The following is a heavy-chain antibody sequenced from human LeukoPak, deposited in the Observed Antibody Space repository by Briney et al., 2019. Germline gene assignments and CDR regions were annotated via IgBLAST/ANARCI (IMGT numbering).Heavy chain of an antibody. J-gene: IGHJ4*02. V-gene: IGHV1-69*13. D-gene: IGHD2-2*02. CDR2: ILPIFGTA. Sequence: ASVKVSCRASGGTLSSYAISWVRQAPGQGLEWMGAILPIFGTANYAQKFQGRVTITADESTSTAYMELSSLRSEDTAVYYCARDMGQYCSSTSCYTNFDYWGQGTLVTVSS. CDR1: GGTLSSYA. CDR3: ARDMGQYCSSTSCYTNFDY.